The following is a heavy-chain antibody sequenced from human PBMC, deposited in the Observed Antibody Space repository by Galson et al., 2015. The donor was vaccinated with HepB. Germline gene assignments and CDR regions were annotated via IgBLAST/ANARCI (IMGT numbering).Heavy chain of an antibody. CDR3: ARGVAVAGWYFFDY. J-gene: IGHJ4*02. CDR2: ISAYNGNT. CDR1: GYTFTAYG. D-gene: IGHD6-19*01. V-gene: IGHV1-18*01. Sequence: SAKVPCRASGYTFTAYGLTWLRPAPGQGLEWMGWISAYNGNTKHVQKLQGRVTMTTDTSTSTAYMELRSLRSDDTAVYYCARGVAVAGWYFFDYWGQGTLVTVSS.